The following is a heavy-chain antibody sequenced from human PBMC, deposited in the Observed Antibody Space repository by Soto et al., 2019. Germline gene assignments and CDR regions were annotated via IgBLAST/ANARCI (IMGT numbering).Heavy chain of an antibody. D-gene: IGHD2-2*02. Sequence: GGSLRLSCAASGFTFSGSAMHWVRQASGKGLEWVGRIRSKANSYATAYAASVKGRFTISRDDSKNTAYLQMNSLKTEDTAVYYCTRPPHLYFTGDWLDPWGQGTLVTVSS. V-gene: IGHV3-73*01. CDR2: IRSKANSYAT. CDR3: TRPPHLYFTGDWLDP. J-gene: IGHJ5*02. CDR1: GFTFSGSA.